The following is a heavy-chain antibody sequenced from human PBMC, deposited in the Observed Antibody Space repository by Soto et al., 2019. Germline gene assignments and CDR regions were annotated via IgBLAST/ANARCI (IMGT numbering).Heavy chain of an antibody. CDR2: IIPIFGTA. V-gene: IGHV1-69*06. J-gene: IGHJ6*02. CDR1: GGTFSSYA. CDR3: AREDSSSNYYYGMDV. Sequence: QVQLVQSGAEVKKPGSSVKVSCKASGGTFSSYAISWVRQAPGQGLEWMGGIIPIFGTANYAQKFQGWVTMTRDTSISTAYMELSRLRSDDTAVYYCAREDSSSNYYYGMDVWGQGTTVTVSS. D-gene: IGHD6-6*01.